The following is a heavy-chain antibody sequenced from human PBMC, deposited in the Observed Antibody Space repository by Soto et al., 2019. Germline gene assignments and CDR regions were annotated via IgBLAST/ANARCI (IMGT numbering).Heavy chain of an antibody. J-gene: IGHJ4*02. Sequence: QVQLVQSGAEVKKPGSSVKVSCKASGGTFSSYTISWVRQAPGQGLEWMGRIIPILGIANYAQKFQGRVTITADKSTSTAYMELSSLRSEYTAVYYCARGEYGGYVPWYFDYWGQGTLVTVSS. D-gene: IGHD5-12*01. CDR1: GGTFSSYT. CDR3: ARGEYGGYVPWYFDY. CDR2: IIPILGIA. V-gene: IGHV1-69*02.